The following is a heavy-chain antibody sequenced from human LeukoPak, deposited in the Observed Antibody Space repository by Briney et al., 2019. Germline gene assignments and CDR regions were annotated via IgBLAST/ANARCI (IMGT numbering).Heavy chain of an antibody. D-gene: IGHD3-16*01. Sequence: GRSLRLSCAASGFTFSSYGMHWVRQAPGKGLEWVAVISYDGSNKYYADSVKGRFTISRDNSKNTLYLQMNSLRAEDTAVYYCAKSTFGGVTDYWGQGTLVTASS. V-gene: IGHV3-30*18. CDR2: ISYDGSNK. CDR3: AKSTFGGVTDY. J-gene: IGHJ4*02. CDR1: GFTFSSYG.